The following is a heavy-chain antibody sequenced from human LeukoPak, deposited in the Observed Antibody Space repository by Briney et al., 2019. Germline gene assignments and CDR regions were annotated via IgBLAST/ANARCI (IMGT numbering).Heavy chain of an antibody. CDR3: ARWCSSTSCYKNNFDY. CDR2: MNPNSGNT. D-gene: IGHD2-2*02. Sequence: GASVKVSCKASGYTFTSYDINWVRQATGQGLEWMGWMNPNSGNTGYAQKFQGRVTMNRNTSITTAYMELSSLRSEDTAVYYCARWCSSTSCYKNNFDYWGQGTLVTVSS. V-gene: IGHV1-8*01. J-gene: IGHJ4*02. CDR1: GYTFTSYD.